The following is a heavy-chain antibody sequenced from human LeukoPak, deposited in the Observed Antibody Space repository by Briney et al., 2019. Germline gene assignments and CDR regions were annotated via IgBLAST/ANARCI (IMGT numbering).Heavy chain of an antibody. J-gene: IGHJ4*02. Sequence: SETLSLTCTVSGGSISSGSYYWSWIRQPAGKGLEWIGRIYTSGSTNYNPSLKSRVTISVDTSKNQFSLKLSSVTAADTAVYYCAREGGGYCGCDCYSYYFDYWGQGTLVTVSS. CDR1: GGSISSGSYY. CDR3: AREGGGYCGCDCYSYYFDY. D-gene: IGHD2-21*02. CDR2: IYTSGST. V-gene: IGHV4-61*02.